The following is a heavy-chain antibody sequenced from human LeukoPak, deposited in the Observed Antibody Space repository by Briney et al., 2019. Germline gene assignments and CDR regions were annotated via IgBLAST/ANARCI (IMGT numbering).Heavy chain of an antibody. J-gene: IGHJ3*02. Sequence: GGSLRLSCAASGLTFSNYAMTWVRQAPGQGLECVSTISGSGDSTYSTDSVKGRFTISRDNSKNTLYLQMDSLRAEDTAIYYCAKEPGSDISNWYGAYDIWGQGTMVAVSS. CDR3: AKEPGSDISNWYGAYDI. V-gene: IGHV3-23*01. CDR2: ISGSGDST. CDR1: GLTFSNYA. D-gene: IGHD6-13*01.